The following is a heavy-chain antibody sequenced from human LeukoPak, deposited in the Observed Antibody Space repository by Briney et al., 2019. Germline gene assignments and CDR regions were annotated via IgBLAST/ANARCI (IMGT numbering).Heavy chain of an antibody. V-gene: IGHV3-30*02. CDR2: IRYDGSNK. D-gene: IGHD3-3*01. CDR1: GFTFSSYG. J-gene: IGHJ4*02. CDR3: AKPLGTIFGVVNPADY. Sequence: PGGSLRLSCAASGFTFSSYGMHWVRQAPGKGLEWVAFIRYDGSNKYYADSVKGRFTISRDNSKNTLYLQMNSLRAEDTAVYYCAKPLGTIFGVVNPADYWGQGTLVTVSS.